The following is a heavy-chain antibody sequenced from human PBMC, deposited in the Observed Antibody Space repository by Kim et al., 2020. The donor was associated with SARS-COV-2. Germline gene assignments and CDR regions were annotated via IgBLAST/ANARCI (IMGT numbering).Heavy chain of an antibody. D-gene: IGHD3-10*01. CDR2: INHSGST. Sequence: SETLSLTCAVYGGSFSGYYWSWIRQPPGKGLEWIGEINHSGSTNYNPSLKSRVTISVDTSKNQFSLKLSSVTAADTAVYYCASGGFGELFASDYWGQGTLVTVSS. V-gene: IGHV4-34*01. CDR1: GGSFSGYY. CDR3: ASGGFGELFASDY. J-gene: IGHJ4*02.